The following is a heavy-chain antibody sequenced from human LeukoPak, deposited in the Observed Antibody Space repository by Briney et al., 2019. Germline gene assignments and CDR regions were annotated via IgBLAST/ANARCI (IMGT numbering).Heavy chain of an antibody. V-gene: IGHV4-4*09. J-gene: IGHJ4*02. D-gene: IGHD6-19*01. CDR3: ARRIAVAGKAGFDY. CDR2: MYTSGST. CDR1: GASISSYY. Sequence: SETLSLTCTVSGASISSYYWTWIRQPPGKGLEWIAYMYTSGSTNYSPSLKRRATISVDMSKNQFSLKLSSVTAADTAVYYCARRIAVAGKAGFDYWGQGTLVTVSS.